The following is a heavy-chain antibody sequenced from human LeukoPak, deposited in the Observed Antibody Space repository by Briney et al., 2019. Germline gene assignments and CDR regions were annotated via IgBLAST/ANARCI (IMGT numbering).Heavy chain of an antibody. D-gene: IGHD3-9*01. CDR3: ARDLTGPVDY. J-gene: IGHJ4*02. CDR2: INPEETTT. CDR1: GFTLSTFW. V-gene: IGHV3-74*01. Sequence: PGGSLRLSCSASGFTLSTFWMHWVRQAPGKGLVWVSRINPEETTTTYADSVRGRFTISRDNAKNTLYLQMNSLTAEDTAVYYCARDLTGPVDYWGQGTLVTVSS.